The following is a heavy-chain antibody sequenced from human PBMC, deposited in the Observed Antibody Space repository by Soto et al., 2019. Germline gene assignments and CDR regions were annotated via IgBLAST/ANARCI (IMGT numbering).Heavy chain of an antibody. V-gene: IGHV3-33*01. CDR3: ARERGDAFDI. CDR2: IWYDGSNK. Sequence: QVQLVESGGGVVQPGRSLRLSCAASGFTFSSYGMHWVRQAPGKGLEWVAVIWYDGSNKYYADSVKGRFTISRDNSKNTLYLQMNSLRAEDTAVYDCARERGDAFDIWGQGTMVTVSS. D-gene: IGHD3-10*01. CDR1: GFTFSSYG. J-gene: IGHJ3*02.